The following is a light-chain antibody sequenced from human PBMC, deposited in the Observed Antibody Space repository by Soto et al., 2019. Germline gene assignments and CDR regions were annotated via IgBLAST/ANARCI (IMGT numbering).Light chain of an antibody. CDR2: GAS. Sequence: EIVLTQSPGTLPLSPGERATLSCRASQSVSSTYLAWYQQKPGQAPRLLIYGASSRATGIPARFSGSGSGTDFTLTISRLEPEDFAVYYCQQYGSSRLTFGGGTKVEIK. J-gene: IGKJ4*01. V-gene: IGKV3-20*01. CDR1: QSVSSTY. CDR3: QQYGSSRLT.